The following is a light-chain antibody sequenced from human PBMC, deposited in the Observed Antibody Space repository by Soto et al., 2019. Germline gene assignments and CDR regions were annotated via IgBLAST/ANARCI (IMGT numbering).Light chain of an antibody. Sequence: ALQLTQSPSSLSASVGDRVTITCRASHDASNAVAWYQHKPGKAPTLLLYDASTLQSGVPSRFSGSGYGTYFTLTISSLQAEDFASYVCQQCKSYPITFGQGTRVEIK. J-gene: IGKJ5*01. CDR1: HDASNA. CDR2: DAS. V-gene: IGKV1-13*02. CDR3: QQCKSYPIT.